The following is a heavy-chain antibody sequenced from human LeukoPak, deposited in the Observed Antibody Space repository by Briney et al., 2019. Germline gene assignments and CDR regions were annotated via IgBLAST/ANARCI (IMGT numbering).Heavy chain of an antibody. D-gene: IGHD3-22*01. CDR2: ISAYNGNT. CDR1: GYTFTRYG. V-gene: IGHV1-18*01. CDR3: AISRYDSRPADY. Sequence: GASVKVSYKASGYTFTRYGISWVRQARGQGLEWMGWISAYNGNTNYAQKLQGRVTMTTDTSTSTAYMELRRLRADDTAVYYCAISRYDSRPADYWGQGTLVTVSS. J-gene: IGHJ4*02.